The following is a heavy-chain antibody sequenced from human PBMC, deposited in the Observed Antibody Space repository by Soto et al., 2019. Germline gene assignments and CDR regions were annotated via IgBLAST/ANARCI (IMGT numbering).Heavy chain of an antibody. CDR1: GFTFGTFA. V-gene: IGHV3-23*01. J-gene: IGHJ5*02. CDR3: AKLRYYDFWSGENWFDP. D-gene: IGHD3-3*01. Sequence: GGSLRLSCAASGFTFGTFAMSWVRQAPGKGLEWVSFISGSGDRTSYADPVKGRFTISRDTSENMLYLQTNSLRLEDTAIYYCAKLRYYDFWSGENWFDPWGQGTLVTVSS. CDR2: ISGSGDRT.